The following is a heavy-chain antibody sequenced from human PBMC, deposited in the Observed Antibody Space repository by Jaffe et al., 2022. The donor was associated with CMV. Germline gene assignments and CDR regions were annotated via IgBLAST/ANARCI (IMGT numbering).Heavy chain of an antibody. Sequence: EVQLLESGGGLVQPGGSLRLSCAASGFTFSHYAVSWVRQAPGKGLQWVSAVSGSGSSTFYADSMKGRFTISRDNSKNTLYLQMNSLRAEDTAVYYCAKEDSSGRTTVWYFDLWGRGTLVTVSS. V-gene: IGHV3-23*01. CDR3: AKEDSSGRTTVWYFDL. CDR1: GFTFSHYA. CDR2: VSGSGSST. J-gene: IGHJ2*01. D-gene: IGHD3-22*01.